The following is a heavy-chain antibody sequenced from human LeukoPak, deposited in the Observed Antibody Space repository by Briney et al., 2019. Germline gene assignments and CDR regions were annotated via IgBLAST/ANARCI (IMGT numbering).Heavy chain of an antibody. CDR3: ATYYYDSSGPYLDAFDI. J-gene: IGHJ3*02. CDR2: IYYSGST. CDR1: GGSISSGGYY. Sequence: SETLSLTCTVSGGSISSGGYYWSWIRQHPGKGREWIAYIYYSGSTYYNTSLKSRVTISVDTSKNQFSLKLSSVTAADTAVYYCATYYYDSSGPYLDAFDIWGQGTMVTVSS. D-gene: IGHD3-22*01. V-gene: IGHV4-31*03.